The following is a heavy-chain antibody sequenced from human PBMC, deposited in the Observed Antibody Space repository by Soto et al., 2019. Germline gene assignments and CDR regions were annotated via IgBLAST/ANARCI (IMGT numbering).Heavy chain of an antibody. J-gene: IGHJ6*02. D-gene: IGHD3-16*01. CDR1: GDSVSSSSAA. CDR3: AGLVWFRGMDV. Sequence: SPTLSLTCDISGDSVSSSSAAWNWIRQSPSRGLEWLGRTYYRSKWIHEYTVSMESRITINPDTSKNQFSLHIYCMTPEDTAVYYCAGLVWFRGMDVWGQATPVTVSS. CDR2: TYYRSKWIH. V-gene: IGHV6-1*01.